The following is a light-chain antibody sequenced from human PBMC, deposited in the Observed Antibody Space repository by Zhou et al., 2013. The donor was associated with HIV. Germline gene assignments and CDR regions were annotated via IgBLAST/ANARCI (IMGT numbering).Light chain of an antibody. Sequence: EIVLTQSPATLSLSPGERATLSCRASQSVNSYLAWYQQKPGQAPRLLIYDASNRATGIPARFSGSGSGTDFTLTISSLEPEDFAVYYCQQFSSSPPTFGRGTKLEIK. CDR3: QQFSSSPPT. CDR1: QSVNSY. J-gene: IGKJ2*01. V-gene: IGKV3-11*01. CDR2: DAS.